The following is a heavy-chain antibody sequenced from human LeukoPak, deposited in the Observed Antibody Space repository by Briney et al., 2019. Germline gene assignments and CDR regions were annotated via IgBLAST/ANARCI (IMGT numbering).Heavy chain of an antibody. V-gene: IGHV4-61*01. Sequence: SETLPLTCTVSGGSVSSGSYYWSWIRQPPGKGLEWIGYIYYSGSTNYNPSLKSRVTISVDTSKNQFSLKLSSVTAADTAVYYCASIGREGGNSGKYFDYWGQGTLVTVSS. J-gene: IGHJ4*02. CDR2: IYYSGST. CDR1: GGSVSSGSYY. D-gene: IGHD4-23*01. CDR3: ASIGREGGNSGKYFDY.